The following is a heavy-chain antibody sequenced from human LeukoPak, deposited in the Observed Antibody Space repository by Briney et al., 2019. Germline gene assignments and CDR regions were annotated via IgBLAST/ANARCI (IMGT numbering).Heavy chain of an antibody. V-gene: IGHV3-21*01. J-gene: IGHJ6*03. CDR3: ARGRYYDILTGYNPYYMDV. D-gene: IGHD3-9*01. Sequence: GGSLRLSCAASGFTFSSYSMNWVRQAPGKGLEWVSSISSSSSYIYYADSVKGRFTISRDNAKNSLYLQMNSLRAEDTAVYYCARGRYYDILTGYNPYYMDVWGKGTTVTVSS. CDR1: GFTFSSYS. CDR2: ISSSSSYI.